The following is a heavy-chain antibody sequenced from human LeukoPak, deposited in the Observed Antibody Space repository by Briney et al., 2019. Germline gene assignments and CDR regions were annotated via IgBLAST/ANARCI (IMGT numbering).Heavy chain of an antibody. CDR2: IYYSGST. J-gene: IGHJ4*02. CDR3: AREAHYYDSSGYPSPLDY. D-gene: IGHD3-22*01. Sequence: PSETLSLTCTVSGGSISSGDYYWSWIRQPPGKGLEWIGYIYYSGSTYYNPSLKSRVTISVDTSKNQFSLKLSSVTAADTAVYYCAREAHYYDSSGYPSPLDYWGQGTLVTVSS. CDR1: GGSISSGDYY. V-gene: IGHV4-30-4*08.